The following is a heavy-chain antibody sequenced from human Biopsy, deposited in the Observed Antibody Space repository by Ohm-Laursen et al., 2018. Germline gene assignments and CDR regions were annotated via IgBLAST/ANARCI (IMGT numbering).Heavy chain of an antibody. V-gene: IGHV1-69*04. CDR2: IVPILGTV. Sequence: SVKVSCKASGGPFNNHAFSWVRQAPGQGLEWLGRIVPILGTVNYAQRFQGRVALTANKSTGTAYMELNRLISDDTAVYYCATDADGYYTEFDFWGQGTLITVSS. CDR1: GGPFNNHA. D-gene: IGHD5-24*01. CDR3: ATDADGYYTEFDF. J-gene: IGHJ4*02.